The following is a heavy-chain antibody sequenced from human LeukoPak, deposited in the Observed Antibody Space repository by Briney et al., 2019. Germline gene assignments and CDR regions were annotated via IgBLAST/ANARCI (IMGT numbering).Heavy chain of an antibody. CDR2: IKQDGTDK. Sequence: QAGGSLRLSCAASGFSFSSYWMSWVRQAPGKGLEWVANIKQDGTDKYYLDSVKGRFTISRDNAKNSLYLQMNSLRVEDTAVYYCARPSFRTGSYFDHWGQGTLVTVSS. CDR3: ARPSFRTGSYFDH. V-gene: IGHV3-7*01. D-gene: IGHD3/OR15-3a*01. CDR1: GFSFSSYW. J-gene: IGHJ4*02.